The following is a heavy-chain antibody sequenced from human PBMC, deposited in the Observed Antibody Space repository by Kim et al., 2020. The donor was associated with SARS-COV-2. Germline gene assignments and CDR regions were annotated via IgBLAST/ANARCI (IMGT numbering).Heavy chain of an antibody. V-gene: IGHV3-53*01. CDR2: IYSGGST. J-gene: IGHJ6*02. Sequence: GGSLRLSCAASGFTVSSNYMSWVRQAPGKGLEWVSVIYSGGSTYYADSVKGRFTISRDNSKNTLYLQMNSLRAEDTAVYYCARVGTYDFWSGYYLSVWGQGTTVTVSS. CDR3: ARVGTYDFWSGYYLSV. CDR1: GFTVSSNY. D-gene: IGHD3-3*01.